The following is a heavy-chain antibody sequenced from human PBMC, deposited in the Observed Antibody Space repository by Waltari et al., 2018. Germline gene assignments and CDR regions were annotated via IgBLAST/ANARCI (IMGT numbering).Heavy chain of an antibody. J-gene: IGHJ4*02. CDR3: ARSSVPMVRGVPLD. Sequence: QVQLQESGPGLVKPSETLSLTCTVSGASIKTYYWSWIRQPPGRGLEWIGHMYYSGSAKSKPSLKCRVTISLDTSKNQFSLRLTSVTAADTAVYYCARSSVPMVRGVPLDWGQGTLVTVFS. CDR2: MYYSGSA. CDR1: GASIKTYY. V-gene: IGHV4-59*01. D-gene: IGHD3-10*01.